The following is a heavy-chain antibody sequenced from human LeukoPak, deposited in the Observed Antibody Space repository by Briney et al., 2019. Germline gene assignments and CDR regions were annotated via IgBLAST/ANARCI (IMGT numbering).Heavy chain of an antibody. CDR3: AKHSDYYGSGLGSHFDY. Sequence: GGSLRLSCAASGVTFSSYAMSWVRQAPGKGLEWVSPISGSGGSTYYADSVKGRFTISRDNSKNTLYLQMNSLRAEDTAVYYCAKHSDYYGSGLGSHFDYWGQGTLVTVSS. CDR1: GVTFSSYA. V-gene: IGHV3-23*01. J-gene: IGHJ4*02. D-gene: IGHD3-10*01. CDR2: ISGSGGST.